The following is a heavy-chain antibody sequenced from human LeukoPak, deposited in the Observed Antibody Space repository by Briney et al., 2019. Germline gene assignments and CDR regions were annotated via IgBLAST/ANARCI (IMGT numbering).Heavy chain of an antibody. CDR1: GFTFNVAW. V-gene: IGHV3-23*01. J-gene: IGHJ4*02. D-gene: IGHD4-11*01. CDR3: TKTLANSNFVFEY. CDR2: ISGSGGST. Sequence: PGGSLRLSCAASGFTFNVAWMSWVRQAPGKGLEWVSAISGSGGSTYYADSVKGRFTISRDNSKNTLYLQMNSLRAEDTAVYYCTKTLANSNFVFEYGGQGTPVTVSS.